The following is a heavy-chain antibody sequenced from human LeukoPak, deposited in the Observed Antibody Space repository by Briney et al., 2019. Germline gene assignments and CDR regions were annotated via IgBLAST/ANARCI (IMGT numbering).Heavy chain of an antibody. CDR2: IRYDGSNK. V-gene: IGHV3-30*02. Sequence: GGSLRLSCAASRFTFSSYAMSWVRQAPGKGLEWVAFIRYDGSNKYYADSVKGRFTISRDNSKNTLYLQMNSLKNEDTAVYYCVTEVSGSFPTWGQGTLVTVSS. CDR1: RFTFSSYA. CDR3: VTEVSGSFPT. J-gene: IGHJ4*02. D-gene: IGHD1-26*01.